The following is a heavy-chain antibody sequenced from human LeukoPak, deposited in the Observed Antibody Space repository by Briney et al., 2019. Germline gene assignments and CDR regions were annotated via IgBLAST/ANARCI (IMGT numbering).Heavy chain of an antibody. V-gene: IGHV3-7*01. J-gene: IGHJ4*02. Sequence: PGGSLRLSCAASGFTFSSSWMTWVRQAPGKGLEWVASIKDDGRDKYYVDSVKGRFTISRDNDKNSAFLQMNSLRAEDTAVYYCARDPVRGFDYWGQGALVTVSS. CDR1: GFTFSSSW. D-gene: IGHD3-10*01. CDR3: ARDPVRGFDY. CDR2: IKDDGRDK.